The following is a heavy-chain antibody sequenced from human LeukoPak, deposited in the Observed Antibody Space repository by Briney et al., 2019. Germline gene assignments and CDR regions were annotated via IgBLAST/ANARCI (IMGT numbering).Heavy chain of an antibody. J-gene: IGHJ4*02. CDR1: GYTFTSYY. V-gene: IGHV1-46*01. Sequence: GASVKVSRKASGYTFTSYYMHWVRQAPGQGLEWMGIINPSGGSTSYAQKFQGRVTMTRDTSTSTAYMELSSLRSEDTAVYYCARGVVPAAVDYWGQGTLVTVSS. D-gene: IGHD2-2*01. CDR3: ARGVVPAAVDY. CDR2: INPSGGST.